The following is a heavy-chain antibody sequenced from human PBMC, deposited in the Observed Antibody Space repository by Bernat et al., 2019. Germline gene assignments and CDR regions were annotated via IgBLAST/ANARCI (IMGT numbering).Heavy chain of an antibody. V-gene: IGHV3-11*05. Sequence: QVQLVESGGGLVKPVGSLRLSCAASGFTFSDYYMSWIRQAPGKGLEWVSYITSSSSYTNYADSVKGRFTNSRDNAKNSLYLRMNSLRAEDTAVYYCVRLAYYDSSGYKGFDYWGQGTLVTVSS. D-gene: IGHD3-22*01. CDR2: ITSSSSYT. J-gene: IGHJ4*02. CDR3: VRLAYYDSSGYKGFDY. CDR1: GFTFSDYY.